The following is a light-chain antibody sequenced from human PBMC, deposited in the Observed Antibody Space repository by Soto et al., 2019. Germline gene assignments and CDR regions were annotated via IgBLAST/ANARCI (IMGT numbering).Light chain of an antibody. CDR1: SSDVGAYNY. Sequence: QSVRNQPASVSGSPGQSITISCTGTSSDVGAYNYVSWYQHHPGKVPKLLIYEVTNRPSGVSDRFSGSKSGNTASLTISGLQAEDEADYYCSSKRDSSTLFVFGTGTKVTV. CDR3: SSKRDSSTLFV. CDR2: EVT. J-gene: IGLJ1*01. V-gene: IGLV2-14*01.